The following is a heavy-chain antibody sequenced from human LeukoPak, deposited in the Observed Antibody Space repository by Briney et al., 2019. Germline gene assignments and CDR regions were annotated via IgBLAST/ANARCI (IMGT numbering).Heavy chain of an antibody. CDR2: ISAYNGNT. Sequence: GASVKVSCKASGYTFTSYGISWVRQAPGQGLEWMGWISAYNGNTNYAQKLQGRVTMTTDTSTSTAYMELRSLRSDDTAVYYCARDTSTYYYDSSGSPGDYWGQGTLVTVSP. CDR3: ARDTSTYYYDSSGSPGDY. D-gene: IGHD3-22*01. CDR1: GYTFTSYG. J-gene: IGHJ4*02. V-gene: IGHV1-18*01.